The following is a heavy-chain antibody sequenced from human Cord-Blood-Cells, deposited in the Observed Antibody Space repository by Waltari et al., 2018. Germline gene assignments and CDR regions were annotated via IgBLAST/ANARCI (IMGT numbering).Heavy chain of an antibody. Sequence: QVQLVQSGAGVKKPGASVKVSCKVSGYTLTNLSLHPVRTAPGHGAVGMGGFDPEDGETIYAQKFQGRVTMTEDTSTDTAYMELSSLRSEDTAVYYCATDGGFLEWLSYQPRITFDIWGQGTMVTVSS. CDR3: ATDGGFLEWLSYQPRITFDI. V-gene: IGHV1-24*01. CDR1: GYTLTNLS. J-gene: IGHJ3*02. D-gene: IGHD3-3*01. CDR2: FDPEDGET.